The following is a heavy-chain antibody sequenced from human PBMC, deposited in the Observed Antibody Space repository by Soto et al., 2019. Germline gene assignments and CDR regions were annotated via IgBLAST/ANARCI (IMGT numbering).Heavy chain of an antibody. Sequence: SETLSLTCAVSGGSISSYYWSWIRQPPGKGLEWIGYIYFSGNTNYNASLNSRVTMSIDTTKIQFSLNKSPVKTADTAVYXCARDPEPNYDSFTRHYNVAWYDHCGEGTVVT. CDR3: ARDPEPNYDSFTRHYNVAWYDH. V-gene: IGHV4-59*01. J-gene: IGHJ5*02. CDR1: GGSISSYY. D-gene: IGHD3-9*01. CDR2: IYFSGNT.